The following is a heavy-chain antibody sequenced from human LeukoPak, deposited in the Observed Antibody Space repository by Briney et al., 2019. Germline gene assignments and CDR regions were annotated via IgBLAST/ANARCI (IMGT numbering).Heavy chain of an antibody. D-gene: IGHD5-12*01. J-gene: IGHJ4*02. CDR1: GYTLTELS. Sequence: ASVKVSCKVSGYTLTELSMHLVRHAPGKGLELMRGFDSEDGETIYAQKFQGRVTMTEDTSTDTAYMELSRLRSEDTAVYYCATPRGSGYDYPFDYWGQGTLVTVSS. V-gene: IGHV1-24*01. CDR3: ATPRGSGYDYPFDY. CDR2: FDSEDGET.